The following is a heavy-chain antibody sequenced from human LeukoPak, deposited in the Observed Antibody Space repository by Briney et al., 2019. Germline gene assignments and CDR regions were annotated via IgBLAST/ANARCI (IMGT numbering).Heavy chain of an antibody. CDR2: IYHSGNT. Sequence: SETLSLTCTVSAYSISGGYYWGWIRQPPGKGLEWIGTIYHSGNTYYNPSLKSRVTISIDTSKNQFSLKLNSVTAADTAVYYCARAGYGDSDFDYWGQGTLITVSS. J-gene: IGHJ4*02. CDR1: AYSISGGYY. CDR3: ARAGYGDSDFDY. V-gene: IGHV4-38-2*02. D-gene: IGHD4-17*01.